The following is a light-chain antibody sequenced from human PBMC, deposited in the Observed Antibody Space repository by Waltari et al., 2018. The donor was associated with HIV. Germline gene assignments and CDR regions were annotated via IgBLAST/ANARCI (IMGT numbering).Light chain of an antibody. CDR1: QDSRKF. J-gene: IGKJ4*01. CDR3: QQYDNVSQLT. CDR2: GAS. Sequence: DIQLTQSPSSLSASVGDRVTITCQAKASQDSRKFLNWYQQKPGKAPKLLIYGASNLEAGVPSRFSGTGSGTVFSFTISSLQPDDTGTYYCQQYDNVSQLTFGGGTKVEIK. V-gene: IGKV1-33*01.